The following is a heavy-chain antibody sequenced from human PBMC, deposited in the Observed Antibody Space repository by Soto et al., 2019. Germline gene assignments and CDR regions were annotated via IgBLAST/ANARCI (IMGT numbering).Heavy chain of an antibody. CDR1: GFTFSSYW. Sequence: PGGSLRLSCAASGFTFSSYWMSWVRQPPGKGLEWVANIKQDGSEKYYVDSVKGRFTISRDNAKNSLYLQMNSLRAEATAVYYCSRGDIVVVPASRPGYYYYGMDVWGQGTPVTVSS. D-gene: IGHD2-2*01. V-gene: IGHV3-7*03. J-gene: IGHJ6*02. CDR2: IKQDGSEK. CDR3: SRGDIVVVPASRPGYYYYGMDV.